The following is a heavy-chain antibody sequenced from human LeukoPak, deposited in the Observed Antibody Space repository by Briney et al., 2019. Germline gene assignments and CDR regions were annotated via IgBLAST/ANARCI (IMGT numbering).Heavy chain of an antibody. Sequence: SVKVSCXTSGGTFNSYTVSWVRQAPGQGLEWMGGIIPILGTAKYAQKFQGRVTVTEDESTRTAYMELSNLRSEDTAIYYCARGTDTIFGVVMLGDIWGQGTMVTVSS. CDR1: GGTFNSYT. V-gene: IGHV1-69*13. CDR2: IIPILGTA. CDR3: ARGTDTIFGVVMLGDI. J-gene: IGHJ3*02. D-gene: IGHD3-3*01.